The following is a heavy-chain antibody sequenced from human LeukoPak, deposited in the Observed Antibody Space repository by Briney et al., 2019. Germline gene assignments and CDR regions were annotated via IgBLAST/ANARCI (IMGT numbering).Heavy chain of an antibody. Sequence: PGGSLRLPCAASGFTFSNYAMHWVRQAPGKGLEWVALISYDGSNKYYADCVKGRFTISRDNSKNTVYLQMNGLRAEDTAVYYCARTSGGWTFDIWGQGTMVTVSS. CDR1: GFTFSNYA. CDR2: ISYDGSNK. V-gene: IGHV3-30*04. J-gene: IGHJ3*02. D-gene: IGHD6-19*01. CDR3: ARTSGGWTFDI.